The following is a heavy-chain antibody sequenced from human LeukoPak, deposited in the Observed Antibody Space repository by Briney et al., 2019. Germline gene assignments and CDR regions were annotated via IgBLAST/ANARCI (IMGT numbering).Heavy chain of an antibody. Sequence: GGSLRLSCAASGFTFSSYAMSWVRQAPGKGLEWVSVISGSGGSPYYTDSVKGRFTISRDNSKNTLYLQMDSLRAEDTAVYYCARDLPMNPAFDYWGQGTLVTVSS. D-gene: IGHD3-22*01. CDR2: ISGSGGSP. V-gene: IGHV3-23*01. CDR3: ARDLPMNPAFDY. J-gene: IGHJ4*02. CDR1: GFTFSSYA.